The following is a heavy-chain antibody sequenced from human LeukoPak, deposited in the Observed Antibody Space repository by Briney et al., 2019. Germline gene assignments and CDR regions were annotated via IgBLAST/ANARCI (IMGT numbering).Heavy chain of an antibody. CDR3: ARGGGSYTYYYYYMDV. Sequence: SETLSLTCTVSGGSISSYYWSWIRQPAGKGLEWIGRIYTSGSTNYNPSLKSRVTMSVDTSKNQFSLKLSSVTAADTAVYYCARGGGSYTYYYYYMDVWGKGTTVTVSS. V-gene: IGHV4-4*07. D-gene: IGHD1-26*01. CDR1: GGSISSYY. CDR2: IYTSGST. J-gene: IGHJ6*03.